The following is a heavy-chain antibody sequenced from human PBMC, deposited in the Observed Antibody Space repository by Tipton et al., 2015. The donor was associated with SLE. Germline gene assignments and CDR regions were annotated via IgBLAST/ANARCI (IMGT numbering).Heavy chain of an antibody. V-gene: IGHV4-34*01. CDR3: ARDSSGYSIFFDY. CDR2: INHSGST. Sequence: TLSLTCTVSGGSISSHYWSWIRQPPGKGLEWIGEINHSGSTNYNPSLKSRVTISVDTSKNQSSLKLSSVTAADTAVYYCARDSSGYSIFFDYWGQGTLVTVSS. CDR1: GGSISSHY. D-gene: IGHD3-22*01. J-gene: IGHJ4*02.